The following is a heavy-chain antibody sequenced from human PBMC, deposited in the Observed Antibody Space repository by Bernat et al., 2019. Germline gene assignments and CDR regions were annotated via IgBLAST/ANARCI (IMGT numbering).Heavy chain of an antibody. CDR3: ARGGHLWFRELNAFDI. V-gene: IGHV4-39*01. CDR1: GGSISSSSYY. D-gene: IGHD3-10*01. Sequence: QLQLQESGPGLVKPSETLSLTCTVSGGSISSSSYYWGWIRQPPGKGLEWIGSIYYSGSTYYNPSLKSRVTISVDTSKNQFSLKLSSVTAADTAVYYCARGGHLWFRELNAFDIWGQGTMVTVSS. J-gene: IGHJ3*02. CDR2: IYYSGST.